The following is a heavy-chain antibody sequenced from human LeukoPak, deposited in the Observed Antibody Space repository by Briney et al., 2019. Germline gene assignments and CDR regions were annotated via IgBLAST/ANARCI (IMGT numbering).Heavy chain of an antibody. J-gene: IGHJ4*02. CDR3: ARDEEGGSYPLDY. D-gene: IGHD1-26*01. Sequence: PGGSLRLSCAASGFTFDDYGMSWVRQAPGMGLEWVSGINWNGGSTGYADSVKGRFTISRDNAKNSLYVQMNSLRAEDTALYYCARDEEGGSYPLDYWGQGTLVTVSS. CDR1: GFTFDDYG. CDR2: INWNGGST. V-gene: IGHV3-20*04.